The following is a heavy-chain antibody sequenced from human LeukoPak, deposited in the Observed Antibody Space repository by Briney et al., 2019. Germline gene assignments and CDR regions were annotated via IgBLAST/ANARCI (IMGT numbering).Heavy chain of an antibody. CDR1: GGSISSYY. CDR2: IYTSGST. D-gene: IGHD5-12*01. Sequence: PSETLSLTCTVSGGSISSYYWSWIRQPAGKGLEWIGRIYTSGSTNYNPSLKSRVTMSVDTSKNQFSLKLSSVTAADTAVYYCARGKGYSGYDFAFDIWGQGTMVTVSS. J-gene: IGHJ3*02. CDR3: ARGKGYSGYDFAFDI. V-gene: IGHV4-4*07.